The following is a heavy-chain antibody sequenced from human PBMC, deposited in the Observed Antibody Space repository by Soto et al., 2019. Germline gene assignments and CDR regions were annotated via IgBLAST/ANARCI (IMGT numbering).Heavy chain of an antibody. D-gene: IGHD6-19*01. CDR3: AKTGQQWGMDV. J-gene: IGHJ6*02. V-gene: IGHV3-30*18. CDR2: ISYDGSNK. CDR1: GFTFSSYG. Sequence: QVQLVESGGGVVQPGRSLRLSCAASGFTFSSYGMHWVRQAPGEGLEWVAVISYDGSNKYYADSVKGRFTISRDNSKNTLYLQMNRLRAEDTAVYYCAKTGQQWGMDVWGQGTTVTVSS.